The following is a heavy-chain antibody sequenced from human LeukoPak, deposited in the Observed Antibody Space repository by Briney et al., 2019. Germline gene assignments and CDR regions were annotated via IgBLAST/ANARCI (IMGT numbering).Heavy chain of an antibody. CDR1: GGSISSSSYY. D-gene: IGHD3-16*02. CDR2: IYYSGST. Sequence: SETLSLTCTVSGGSISSSSYYWGWIRQPPGKGLEWIGSIYYSGSTYYNPSLKSRVTISVDTSKNQFSLKLSSVTAADTAVYYCARGCREDYVWGSYRYTCFDYWGQGTLVTVSS. V-gene: IGHV4-39*01. J-gene: IGHJ4*02. CDR3: ARGCREDYVWGSYRYTCFDY.